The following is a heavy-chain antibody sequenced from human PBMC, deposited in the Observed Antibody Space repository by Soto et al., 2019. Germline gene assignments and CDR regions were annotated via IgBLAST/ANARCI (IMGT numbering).Heavy chain of an antibody. D-gene: IGHD2-21*02. CDR3: AREEGISDLQAFDY. Sequence: ASVKASCKASGYTFTDYVISWVRQAPGQGLEWMGWISTYNGNTIYAQKIQGRVTMTTDTSTSTAYVELRSLRSDDTAVYYCAREEGISDLQAFDYWGQVTLATVSS. CDR1: GYTFTDYV. V-gene: IGHV1-18*04. J-gene: IGHJ4*02. CDR2: ISTYNGNT.